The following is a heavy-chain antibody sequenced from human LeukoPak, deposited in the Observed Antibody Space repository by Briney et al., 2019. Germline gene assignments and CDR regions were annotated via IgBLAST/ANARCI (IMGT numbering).Heavy chain of an antibody. V-gene: IGHV1-2*02. D-gene: IGHD4-23*01. Sequence: ASVKVSCKGSGYTFTNYYLHWVRQAPGQGVEWMGWMNPNSGATEYQQNFQGRVTMTRDTSISTAYLEVFSLTSDDAAVYYCARGAYYGDNFPLHYWGQGSPVIVSS. J-gene: IGHJ4*02. CDR2: MNPNSGAT. CDR1: GYTFTNYY. CDR3: ARGAYYGDNFPLHY.